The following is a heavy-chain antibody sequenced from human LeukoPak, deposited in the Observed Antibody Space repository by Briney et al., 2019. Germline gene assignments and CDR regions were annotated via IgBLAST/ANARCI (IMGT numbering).Heavy chain of an antibody. V-gene: IGHV3-9*01. D-gene: IGHD6-13*01. CDR3: SGIAAAGVDY. CDR2: ISWNSGSI. Sequence: GGSLRLSCAASGFAFDDYAMHWVRQAPGKGLEWVSGISWNSGSIGYADSVKGRFTISRDNAKNSLYLQMNSLRAEDTALYYCSGIAAAGVDYWGQGTLVTVSS. CDR1: GFAFDDYA. J-gene: IGHJ4*02.